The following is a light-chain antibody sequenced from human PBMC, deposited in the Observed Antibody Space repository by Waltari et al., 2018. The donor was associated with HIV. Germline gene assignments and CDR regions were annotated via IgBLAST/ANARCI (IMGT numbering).Light chain of an antibody. CDR2: WAS. CDR3: QQYYTSPKT. V-gene: IGKV4-1*01. CDR1: QSVFYGSNNRNH. Sequence: DIVMTQSPDSLAVSLGERATIHCKSRQSVFYGSNNRNHLAWYQQKAGQPPKLLIAWASTRESGVPDRFSGSGSGTDFTLTISSLQAEDVAVYYCQQYYTSPKTFGQGTKVEIK. J-gene: IGKJ1*01.